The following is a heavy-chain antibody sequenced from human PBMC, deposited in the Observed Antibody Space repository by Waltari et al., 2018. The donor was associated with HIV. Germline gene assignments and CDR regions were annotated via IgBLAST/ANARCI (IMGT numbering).Heavy chain of an antibody. D-gene: IGHD5-18*01. Sequence: LVESGGGVVMTGESRRLMCEAPGFAFRHYSFNWVRQSQLRGLEWGASIRRATNEKFYLDSVRGRFVISRDDSESSVHLQMDSVKKEDTGTYFCVRDDPGYGPIDHWGRGTQVTV. CDR2: IRRATNEK. CDR3: VRDDPGYGPIDH. J-gene: IGHJ5*02. V-gene: IGHV3-21*04. CDR1: GFAFRHYS.